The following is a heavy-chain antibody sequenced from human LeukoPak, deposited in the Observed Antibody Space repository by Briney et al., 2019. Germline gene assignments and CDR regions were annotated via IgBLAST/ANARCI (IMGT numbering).Heavy chain of an antibody. V-gene: IGHV3-66*01. J-gene: IGHJ6*02. CDR3: ARAGCSGGSCYSAHYGMDV. CDR2: LYSGGSA. D-gene: IGHD2-15*01. CDR1: GFTASSNY. Sequence: GGSLRLSCAASGFTASSNYMSWVRHAPGGGLEWVSVLYSGGSAHYADPVKGRFTLSRANSKKTVYLQMNSLRAEDTALYYCARAGCSGGSCYSAHYGMDVWGQGTTVTVSS.